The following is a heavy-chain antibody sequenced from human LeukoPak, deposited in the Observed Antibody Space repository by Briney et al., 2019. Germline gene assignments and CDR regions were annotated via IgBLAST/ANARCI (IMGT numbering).Heavy chain of an antibody. CDR2: IYTSGST. Sequence: SETLSLTCTVSGGSISSASYYWSWIRQPAGKGLEWIGRIYTSGSTNYSPSLRSRVTISVDTSKNEFSLKLSSVTAADTAVYYCARDWFYSRSGSYQIFDSWGQGTLVTVSS. D-gene: IGHD3-10*01. CDR1: GGSISSASYY. V-gene: IGHV4-61*02. J-gene: IGHJ4*02. CDR3: ARDWFYSRSGSYQIFDS.